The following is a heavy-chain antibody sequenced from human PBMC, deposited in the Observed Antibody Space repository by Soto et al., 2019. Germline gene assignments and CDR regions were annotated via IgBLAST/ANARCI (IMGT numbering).Heavy chain of an antibody. CDR1: GGSISSYY. Sequence: SETLSLTCTVSGGSISSYYWSWIRQPPGKGLEWIGYIYYSGSTNYNPSLKSRVTISVDTSKNLFSLKLSSVTAADTAVYYCARHPGSDAFDIWGQGTMVTVSS. V-gene: IGHV4-59*08. CDR2: IYYSGST. CDR3: ARHPGSDAFDI. J-gene: IGHJ3*02. D-gene: IGHD2-15*01.